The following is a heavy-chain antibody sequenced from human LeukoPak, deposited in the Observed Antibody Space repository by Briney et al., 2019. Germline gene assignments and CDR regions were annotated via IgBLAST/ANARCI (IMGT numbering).Heavy chain of an antibody. D-gene: IGHD1-26*01. CDR3: GRVGSYRLNPDHDAVDI. J-gene: IGHJ3*02. Sequence: GSSVKVSCKASGGTFSSYAISWVRQAPGQGLEWMGRIIPIFGTANYAQKFQGRVTITTDESTSTAYIELSSLRSEDTAMYYCGRVGSYRLNPDHDAVDIWGQGTMVTVSS. CDR2: IIPIFGTA. V-gene: IGHV1-69*05. CDR1: GGTFSSYA.